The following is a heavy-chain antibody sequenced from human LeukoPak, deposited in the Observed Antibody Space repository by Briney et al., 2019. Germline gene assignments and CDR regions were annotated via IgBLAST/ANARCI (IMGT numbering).Heavy chain of an antibody. Sequence: GGSLRLSCAVSGFPFTTYNMNWVRQAPGKGLGWVSYIDSSSSTIYYADSVKGRFTVSRDNAKYSLDLQMNSLRAEDTAVYCCARGGDYG. V-gene: IGHV3-48*01. CDR2: IDSSSSTI. CDR3: ARGGDYG. D-gene: IGHD4-17*01. CDR1: GFPFTTYN. J-gene: IGHJ6*01.